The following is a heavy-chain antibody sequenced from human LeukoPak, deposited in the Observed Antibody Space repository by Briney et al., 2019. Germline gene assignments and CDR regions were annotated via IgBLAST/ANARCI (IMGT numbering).Heavy chain of an antibody. CDR1: GFTVSSNY. D-gene: IGHD3-3*01. CDR3: ASYDFWSGYSSLWDAAGWFDP. Sequence: GSLRLSCAASGFTVSSNYMNWVRQAPGKGLEWIGYIYYSGSTNYNPSLKSRVTISVDTSKNQFSLKLSSVTAADTAVYYCASYDFWSGYSSLWDAAGWFDPWGQGTLVTVSS. J-gene: IGHJ5*02. V-gene: IGHV4-59*02. CDR2: IYYSGST.